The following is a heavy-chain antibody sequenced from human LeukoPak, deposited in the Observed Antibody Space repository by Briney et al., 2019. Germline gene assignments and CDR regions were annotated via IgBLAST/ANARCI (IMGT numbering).Heavy chain of an antibody. J-gene: IGHJ3*02. D-gene: IGHD3-10*01. V-gene: IGHV3-74*01. CDR1: GFTFSSYW. Sequence: GGSLRLSCAASGFTFSSYWMHWVRQAPGKGLVWVSRINSDGSSTSYADSVKGRFTISRDNAKNTLYLQMNSLRAEDTAVYYCASDVVRIDAFDIWGQGTMVTVSS. CDR2: INSDGSST. CDR3: ASDVVRIDAFDI.